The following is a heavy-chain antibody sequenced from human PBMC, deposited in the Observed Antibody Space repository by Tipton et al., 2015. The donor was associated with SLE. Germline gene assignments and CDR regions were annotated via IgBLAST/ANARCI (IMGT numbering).Heavy chain of an antibody. CDR1: GGSISSYY. CDR3: ARVLGGDDPLYYFDV. Sequence: TLSLTCTVSGGSISSYYWSWIRQPPGKGLEWIGYISYSGSTNYNPSLRSRVTISVDTSKNQFSLKVNSVTAADTAVYYCARVLGGDDPLYYFDVWGRGTLVTVSS. D-gene: IGHD2-21*01. V-gene: IGHV4-59*01. J-gene: IGHJ2*01. CDR2: ISYSGST.